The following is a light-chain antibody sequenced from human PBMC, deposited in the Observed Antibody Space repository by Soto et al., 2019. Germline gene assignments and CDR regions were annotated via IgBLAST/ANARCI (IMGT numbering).Light chain of an antibody. J-gene: IGKJ5*01. CDR3: QQSYRTPPIT. Sequence: DIQMTQSPSSLSASVGDRVSISCRASQSIRSYLNWYQQKPGKAPKLLIYAASNLQSGVPSRFSGSGSGADFTLTISSLQPEDFATYYCQQSYRTPPITFGQGTRLEIK. CDR2: AAS. CDR1: QSIRSY. V-gene: IGKV1-39*01.